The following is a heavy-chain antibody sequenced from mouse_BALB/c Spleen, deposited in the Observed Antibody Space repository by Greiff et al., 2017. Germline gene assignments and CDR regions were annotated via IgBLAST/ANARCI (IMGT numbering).Heavy chain of an antibody. Sequence: QVQLQQSGPELVKPGASVKISCKASGYAFSSSWMNWVKQRPGQGLEWIGRIYPGDGDTNYNGKFKGKATLTADKSSSTAYMQLSSLTSVDSAVYFCARWGSSSPRYFDVWGAGTTVTVSS. CDR3: ARWGSSSPRYFDV. V-gene: IGHV1-82*01. CDR1: GYAFSSSW. J-gene: IGHJ1*01. CDR2: IYPGDGDT. D-gene: IGHD1-1*01.